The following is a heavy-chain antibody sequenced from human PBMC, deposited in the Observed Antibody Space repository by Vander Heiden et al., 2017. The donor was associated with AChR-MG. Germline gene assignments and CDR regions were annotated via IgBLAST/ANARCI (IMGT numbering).Heavy chain of an antibody. J-gene: IGHJ4*02. CDR2: INSDGSST. Sequence: EVQLVESGGGLVQPGGSLRLSCAASGFTFSSYWMHWVRQAPGKGLVWVSRINSDGSSTSYADSVKGRFTISRDNAKNTLYLQMNSLRAEDTAVYYCARAEPTKYYDFWSGYFRVWGQGTLVTVSS. CDR1: GFTFSSYW. V-gene: IGHV3-74*01. D-gene: IGHD3-3*01. CDR3: ARAEPTKYYDFWSGYFRV.